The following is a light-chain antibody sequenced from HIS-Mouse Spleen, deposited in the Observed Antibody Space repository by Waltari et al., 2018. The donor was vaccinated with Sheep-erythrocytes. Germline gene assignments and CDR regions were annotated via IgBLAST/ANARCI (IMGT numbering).Light chain of an antibody. J-gene: IGLJ2*01. CDR2: QDS. V-gene: IGLV3-1*01. Sequence: SYELTQPPSVSVSPGQTASITCSGDKFGATYACWYQQKPGQSPVLVIYQDSKRPSGIPERFSGSNSGNTATLTISGTQAMDEADYYCQAWDSSTAWNVVFGGGTKLTVL. CDR1: KFGATY. CDR3: QAWDSSTAWNVV.